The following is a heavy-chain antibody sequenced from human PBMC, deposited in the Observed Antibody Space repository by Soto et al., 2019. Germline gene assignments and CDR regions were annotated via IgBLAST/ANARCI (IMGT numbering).Heavy chain of an antibody. CDR1: GGSISSGGYY. Sequence: QVQLQESGPGLVKPSQTLSLTCTVSGGSISSGGYYWSWIRQHPGKGLEWIGYIYYSGSTYYNPSLKSRVTISVDTSKNQFSLKLSSVTAADTAVYYCARIDCTKAATEGVCHEGVFGAFDILGQATMVTVSS. V-gene: IGHV4-31*03. D-gene: IGHD2-8*01. CDR2: IYYSGST. CDR3: ARIDCTKAATEGVCHEGVFGAFDI. J-gene: IGHJ3*02.